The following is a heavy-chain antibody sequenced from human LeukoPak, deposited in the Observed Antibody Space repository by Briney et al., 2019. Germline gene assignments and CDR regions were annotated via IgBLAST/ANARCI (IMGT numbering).Heavy chain of an antibody. CDR1: GGSISSGGYY. Sequence: SQTLSLTCTVSGGSISSGGYYWSWIRQHPGKGLEWIGYIYYSGSTYYNPSLKSRVTISVDTSKNQFSLKLSSVTAADTAVYYCAGAIIVVVPAAEYYFDYWGQGTLVTVSS. V-gene: IGHV4-31*03. CDR3: AGAIIVVVPAAEYYFDY. D-gene: IGHD2-2*01. J-gene: IGHJ4*02. CDR2: IYYSGST.